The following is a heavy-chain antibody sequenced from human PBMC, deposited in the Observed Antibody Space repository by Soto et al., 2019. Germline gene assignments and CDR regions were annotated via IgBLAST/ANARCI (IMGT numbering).Heavy chain of an antibody. V-gene: IGHV1-18*01. CDR3: ARGGQLPHDYYYYYGMDV. CDR1: GYTFTRYG. Sequence: ASVQVSFKASGYTFTRYGISWLRQAPGQGLEWMGWISAYNGNTNYAQKLQGRVTMTTDTSTSTAYMELRSLRSDDTAVYYCARGGQLPHDYYYYYGMDVWGQGTTVTVSS. D-gene: IGHD2-2*01. J-gene: IGHJ6*02. CDR2: ISAYNGNT.